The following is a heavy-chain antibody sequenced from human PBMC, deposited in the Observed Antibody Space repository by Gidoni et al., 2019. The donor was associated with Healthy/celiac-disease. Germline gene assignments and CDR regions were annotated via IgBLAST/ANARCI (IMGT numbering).Heavy chain of an antibody. CDR3: ARDYSSSWTRYDAFDI. CDR2: IWYDGSNK. CDR1: GFTFSRYG. D-gene: IGHD6-13*01. V-gene: IGHV3-33*01. Sequence: QVQLVESGGGVVQPGRSLRLSCAASGFTFSRYGMHWVRQAPGKGLEWVAVIWYDGSNKYYADSVKGRFTISRDNSKNTLYLQMNSLRAEDTAVYYCARDYSSSWTRYDAFDIWGQGTMVTVSS. J-gene: IGHJ3*02.